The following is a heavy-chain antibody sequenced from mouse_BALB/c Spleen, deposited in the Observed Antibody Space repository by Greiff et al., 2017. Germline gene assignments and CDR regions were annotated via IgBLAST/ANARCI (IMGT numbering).Heavy chain of an antibody. D-gene: IGHD2-4*01. V-gene: IGHV2-9*02. J-gene: IGHJ4*01. Sequence: VQRVESGPGLVAPSQSLSITCTVSGFSLTSYGVHWVRQPPGKGLEWLGVIWAGGSTNYNSALMSRLSISKDNSKSQVFLNMNSLQTDDTAMYYCARDPYDDDGYYAMDYWGQGTSVTVSS. CDR2: IWAGGST. CDR3: ARDPYDDDGYYAMDY. CDR1: GFSLTSYG.